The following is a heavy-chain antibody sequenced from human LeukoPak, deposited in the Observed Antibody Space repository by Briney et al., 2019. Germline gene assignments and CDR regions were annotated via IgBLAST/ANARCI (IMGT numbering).Heavy chain of an antibody. CDR2: ISYDGSNK. J-gene: IGHJ4*02. CDR3: AKDIAVDYDYIWGSYRPVPFDH. V-gene: IGHV3-30*18. CDR1: GFTFSTYG. D-gene: IGHD3-16*02. Sequence: GGSLRLSCAASGFTFSTYGMHWVRQAPGKGLEWVAVISYDGSNKYYVDSVKGRFTISRDNSKNTLYLQMNSLRSDDTAVYYCAKDIAVDYDYIWGSYRPVPFDHWGQGTLVTVSS.